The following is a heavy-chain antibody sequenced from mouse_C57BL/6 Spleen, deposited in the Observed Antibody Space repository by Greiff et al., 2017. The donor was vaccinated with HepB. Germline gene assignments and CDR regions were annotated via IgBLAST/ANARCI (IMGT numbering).Heavy chain of an antibody. J-gene: IGHJ4*01. CDR3: ARTEGAMDY. V-gene: IGHV1-76*01. CDR2: IYPGSGNT. Sequence: VMLVESGAELVRPGASVKLSCKASGYTFTDYYINWVKQRPGQGLEWIARIYPGSGNTYYNEKFKGKATLTAEKSSSTAYMQLSSLTSEDSAVYFCARTEGAMDYWGQGTSVTVSS. CDR1: GYTFTDYY.